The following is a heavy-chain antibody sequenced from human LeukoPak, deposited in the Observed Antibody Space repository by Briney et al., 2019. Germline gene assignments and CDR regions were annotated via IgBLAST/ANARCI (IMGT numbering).Heavy chain of an antibody. Sequence: SETLSLTCTVSGGSISSDYWSWIRQPPGKGLEWIGYIYYSGSTNYNPSLKSRVTIPVDTSKNQFSLKLSSVTAADTAVYYCARAVPAAFEKYFDYWGQGTLVTVSS. CDR1: GGSISSDY. D-gene: IGHD2-2*01. CDR2: IYYSGST. CDR3: ARAVPAAFEKYFDY. J-gene: IGHJ4*02. V-gene: IGHV4-59*01.